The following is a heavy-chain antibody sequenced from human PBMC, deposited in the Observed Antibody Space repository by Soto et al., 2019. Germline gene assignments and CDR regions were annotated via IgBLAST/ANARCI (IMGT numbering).Heavy chain of an antibody. D-gene: IGHD1-20*01. CDR3: AILAITGSDYFDY. CDR1: GYTFTDYY. J-gene: IGHJ4*02. V-gene: IGHV1-2*04. Sequence: ASVKVSCKTSGYTFTDYYIQWVRQTPGGGLEWMGWINPNTGATNYAQKFQGWVTMTRDTSISTAYMELRSLKSDDTAVYYCAILAITGSDYFDYWGQGTRVTVSS. CDR2: INPNTGAT.